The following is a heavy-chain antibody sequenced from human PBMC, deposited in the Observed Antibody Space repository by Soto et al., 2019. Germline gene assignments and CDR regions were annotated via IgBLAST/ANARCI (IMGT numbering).Heavy chain of an antibody. V-gene: IGHV3-13*01. D-gene: IGHD2-21*02. CDR2: IGSAGDT. CDR3: VTANPTNFKY. Sequence: PGGPLRLSCAASGCTFSAYGMHWVRQITGKGLEWVSSIGSAGDTFYLGSVKGRFTISRENAKNSLYLHMNSLRAGDTAVYYCVTANPTNFKYWGQGTLVTVSS. J-gene: IGHJ4*02. CDR1: GCTFSAYG.